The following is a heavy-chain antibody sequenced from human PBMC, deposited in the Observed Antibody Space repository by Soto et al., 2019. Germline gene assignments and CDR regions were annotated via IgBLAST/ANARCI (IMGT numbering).Heavy chain of an antibody. CDR2: IWYDGSNK. V-gene: IGHV3-33*08. CDR3: ARDSADIVVVPAAIRYFDY. CDR1: GFTISTYW. J-gene: IGHJ4*02. D-gene: IGHD2-2*01. Sequence: GGSLRLSCAVSGFTISTYWMLWVRQAPGKGLEWVAVIWYDGSNKYYADSVKGRFTISRDNSKNTLCLQMNSLRAEDTAVYYCARDSADIVVVPAAIRYFDYWGQGTLVTVSS.